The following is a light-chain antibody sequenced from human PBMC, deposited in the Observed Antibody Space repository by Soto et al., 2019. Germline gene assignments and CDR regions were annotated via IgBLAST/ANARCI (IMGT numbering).Light chain of an antibody. CDR1: QSLSGDY. Sequence: EIVLTQSPGTLSLSPGERATLSCRASQSLSGDYLAWYQQKPGQAPRVLIYRASIRATGISDRFSGSGSGTDFTLTISRLEPEDFAVYYCQHYGASPWTFGQGTRWIS. CDR3: QHYGASPWT. CDR2: RAS. V-gene: IGKV3-20*01. J-gene: IGKJ1*01.